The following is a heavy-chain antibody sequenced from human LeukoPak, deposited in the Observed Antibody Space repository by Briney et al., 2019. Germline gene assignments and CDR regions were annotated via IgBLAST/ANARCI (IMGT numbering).Heavy chain of an antibody. V-gene: IGHV3-74*01. Sequence: GGSLRLSCAASGFTFSNYWMNWVRQAPGKGLMWVSRINSDGTTTTYADSVKGRFTTSRDNAKNTLYLQMHSLRADDTAVYYCARWRGGMGLVNPPYFDYWGQGTLVTVSS. J-gene: IGHJ4*02. CDR2: INSDGTTT. CDR1: GFTFSNYW. CDR3: ARWRGGMGLVNPPYFDY. D-gene: IGHD3-3*01.